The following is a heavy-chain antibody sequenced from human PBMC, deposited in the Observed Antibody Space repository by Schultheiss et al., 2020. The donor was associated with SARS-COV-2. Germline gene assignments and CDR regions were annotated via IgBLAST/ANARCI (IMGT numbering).Heavy chain of an antibody. CDR2: ISSNGGST. CDR1: GFTFSSYA. CDR3: AKDPNSSGWPYYYYYGMDV. D-gene: IGHD6-19*01. Sequence: GGSLRLSCAASGFTFSSYAMYWVRQAPGKGLEYVSAISSNGGSTYYADSVKGRFTISRDNSKNTLYLQMNSLRAEDTAVYYCAKDPNSSGWPYYYYYGMDVWGQGTTVTVSS. J-gene: IGHJ6*02. V-gene: IGHV3-64*04.